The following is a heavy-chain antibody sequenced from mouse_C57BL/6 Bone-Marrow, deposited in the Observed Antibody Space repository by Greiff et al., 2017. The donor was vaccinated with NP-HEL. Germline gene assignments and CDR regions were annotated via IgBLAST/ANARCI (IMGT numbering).Heavy chain of an antibody. J-gene: IGHJ3*01. CDR1: GFTFSDYG. CDR3: ARQVYYYGSSPFAY. Sequence: EVQRVESGGGLVKPGGSLKLSCAASGFTFSDYGMHWVRQAPEKGLEWVAYIRSGSSTIYYAHTVKGRFTISRDNAKNTLFLQMTSLRSEYTAMYYCARQVYYYGSSPFAYWGQGTLVTVSA. V-gene: IGHV5-17*01. D-gene: IGHD1-1*01. CDR2: IRSGSSTI.